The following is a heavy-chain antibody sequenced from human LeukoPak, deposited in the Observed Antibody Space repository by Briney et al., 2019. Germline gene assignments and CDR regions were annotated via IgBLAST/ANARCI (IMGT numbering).Heavy chain of an antibody. V-gene: IGHV3-7*01. CDR1: GFTFSSHW. CDR3: ARGRYCSSTSCYFFDY. J-gene: IGHJ4*02. CDR2: IKQDGSEK. D-gene: IGHD2-2*01. Sequence: GGSLRLSCAASGFTFSSHWMSWVRQTPGKGLEWVANIKQDGSEKYYVDSVKGRFTISRDNAKNSLYLQMNSLRAEDTAVYYCARGRYCSSTSCYFFDYWGQGTLVTVSS.